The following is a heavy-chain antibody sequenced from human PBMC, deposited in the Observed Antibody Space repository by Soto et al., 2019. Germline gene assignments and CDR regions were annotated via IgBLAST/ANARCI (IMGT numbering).Heavy chain of an antibody. CDR2: IYYSGST. Sequence: SETLSLTCTVPGGSISSYYWSWIRQPPGKGLEWIGYIYYSGSTNYNPSLKSRVTISVDTSKNQFSLKLSSVTAADTAVYYCARVSYYYDSSGYYANWFDPWGQGTLVTVSS. J-gene: IGHJ5*02. CDR3: ARVSYYYDSSGYYANWFDP. V-gene: IGHV4-59*01. D-gene: IGHD3-22*01. CDR1: GGSISSYY.